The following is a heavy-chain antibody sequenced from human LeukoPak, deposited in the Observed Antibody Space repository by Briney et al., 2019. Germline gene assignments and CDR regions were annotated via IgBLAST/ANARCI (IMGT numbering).Heavy chain of an antibody. CDR2: ISGSGRSI. V-gene: IGHV3-23*01. J-gene: IGHJ4*02. CDR3: AKGVRPYGDYFDY. D-gene: IGHD3-10*01. CDR1: EFTFSNYA. Sequence: GGSLRLSCAASEFTFSNYAMSWVRQAPGKGLEWVSDISGSGRSIYYGDSFQGRFTISRDNSKNTVYLQMNSLRAEDTAIYYCAKGVRPYGDYFDYWGQGTLVTVSS.